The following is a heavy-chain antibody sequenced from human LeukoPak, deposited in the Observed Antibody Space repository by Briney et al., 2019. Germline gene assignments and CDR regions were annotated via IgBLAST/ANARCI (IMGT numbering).Heavy chain of an antibody. CDR1: GFTFSSYW. CDR2: IKQDGSEK. J-gene: IGHJ3*02. D-gene: IGHD6-13*01. Sequence: PGGSLRLSCAASGFTFSSYWMSWVRQAPGKGLEWVANIKQDGSEKYYVDSVKGRFTISRDNSKNTLYLQMNSLRAEDTAVYYCAKDLGSSWYFDAFDIWGQGTMVTVSS. V-gene: IGHV3-7*03. CDR3: AKDLGSSWYFDAFDI.